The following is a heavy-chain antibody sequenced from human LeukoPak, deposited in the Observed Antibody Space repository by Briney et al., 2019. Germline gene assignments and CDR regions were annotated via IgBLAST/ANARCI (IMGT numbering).Heavy chain of an antibody. V-gene: IGHV4-4*07. D-gene: IGHD2-2*01. Sequence: ASETLSLTCTVSGGSISSYYWSWIRQPAGKGLEWIGRIYTSGSTNYNPSLKSRVTMSVDTSKNQFSLKLSSVTAADTAVYYSARDGQLPPGAWFDPWGRETLATVSS. CDR3: ARDGQLPPGAWFDP. CDR2: IYTSGST. J-gene: IGHJ5*02. CDR1: GGSISSYY.